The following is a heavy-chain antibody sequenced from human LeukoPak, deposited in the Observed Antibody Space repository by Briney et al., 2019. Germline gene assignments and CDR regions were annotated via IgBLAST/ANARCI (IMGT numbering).Heavy chain of an antibody. CDR3: ASDVWGSYRYPGY. CDR2: INHSGST. D-gene: IGHD3-16*02. CDR1: GGSFSGYY. V-gene: IGHV4-34*01. Sequence: SETLSLTCAVYGGSFSGYYWSWIRQPPGKGLEWIGEINHSGSTNYNPSLKSRVTISVDTSKNQFSLKLSSVTAADTAVYYCASDVWGSYRYPGYWGQGTLVTVSS. J-gene: IGHJ4*02.